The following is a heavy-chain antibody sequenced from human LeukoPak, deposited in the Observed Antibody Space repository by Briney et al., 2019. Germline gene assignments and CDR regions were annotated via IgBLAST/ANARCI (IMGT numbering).Heavy chain of an antibody. CDR2: IWYDGSNK. V-gene: IGHV3-33*08. CDR3: AIRYSSGWGY. CDR1: GFTFSSYS. Sequence: GGSLRLSCAASGFTFSSYSMNWVRQAPGKGLEWVAVIWYDGSNKYYADSVKGRFTISRDNSKNTLYLQMNSLRAEDTAVYYCAIRYSSGWGYWGQGTLVTVSS. D-gene: IGHD6-25*01. J-gene: IGHJ4*02.